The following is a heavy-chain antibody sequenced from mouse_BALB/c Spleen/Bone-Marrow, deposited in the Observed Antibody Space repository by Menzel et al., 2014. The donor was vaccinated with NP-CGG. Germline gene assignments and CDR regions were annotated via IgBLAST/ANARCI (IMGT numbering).Heavy chain of an antibody. CDR3: ARREDYDWFAY. CDR2: ISYSGST. V-gene: IGHV3-2*02. D-gene: IGHD2-4*01. Sequence: EVMLVESGPGLVKPSQSLSLTCTVTGYSITSDYAWNWIRQFPGNKLEWMGYISYSGSTSYNPSLKSRISITRDTSKNQFFLQLNSVTTEDTATYYCARREDYDWFAYWGQGTLVTVSA. CDR1: GYSITSDYA. J-gene: IGHJ3*01.